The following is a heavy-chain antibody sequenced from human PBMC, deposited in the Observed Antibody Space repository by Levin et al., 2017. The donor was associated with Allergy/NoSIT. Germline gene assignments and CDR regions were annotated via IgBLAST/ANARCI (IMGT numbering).Heavy chain of an antibody. Sequence: QRGESLKISCAASGFTFSSYGMHWVRQAPGKGLEWVAVIWYDGSNKYYADSVKGRFTISRDNSKNTLYLQMNSLRAEDTAVYYCARGWLAGKIRYYYGMDGWGQGTTVTVSS. CDR3: ARGWLAGKIRYYYGMDG. CDR2: IWYDGSNK. CDR1: GFTFSSYG. V-gene: IGHV3-33*01. D-gene: IGHD6-19*01. J-gene: IGHJ6*02.